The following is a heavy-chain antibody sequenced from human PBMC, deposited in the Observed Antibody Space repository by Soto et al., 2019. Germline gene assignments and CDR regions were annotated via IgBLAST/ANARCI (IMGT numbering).Heavy chain of an antibody. Sequence: QVQLVESGGGVVQPGTSLRLSCAASGFTFSTYAMHWVRQAPGKGLEWVAVISIDGRHKFYADSVRGRLTISRDDSKDTLYLKVNSLPAEDTAVYYCAKERRGGYPSGFDYWGQGTLVTVSS. J-gene: IGHJ4*02. D-gene: IGHD3-22*01. CDR1: GFTFSTYA. CDR2: ISIDGRHK. V-gene: IGHV3-30*18. CDR3: AKERRGGYPSGFDY.